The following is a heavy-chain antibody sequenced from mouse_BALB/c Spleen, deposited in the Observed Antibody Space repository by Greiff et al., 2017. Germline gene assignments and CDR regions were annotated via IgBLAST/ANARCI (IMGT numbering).Heavy chain of an antibody. CDR1: GFTFSNYW. Sequence: EVHLVESGGGLVQPGGSMKLSCVASGFTFSNYWMNWVRQSPEKGLEWVAEIRLKSNNYATHYAESVKGRFTISRDDSKSSVYLQMNNLRAEDTGIYYCTTTGTGFAYWGQGTLVTVSA. D-gene: IGHD4-1*01. J-gene: IGHJ3*01. CDR2: IRLKSNNYAT. V-gene: IGHV6-6*02. CDR3: TTTGTGFAY.